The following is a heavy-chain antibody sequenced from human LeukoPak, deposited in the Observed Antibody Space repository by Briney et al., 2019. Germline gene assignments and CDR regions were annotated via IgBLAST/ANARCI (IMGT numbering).Heavy chain of an antibody. CDR2: IIHIFGTA. CDR1: GGTFSSYA. V-gene: IGHV1-69*13. Sequence: GALVKVSCKASGGTFSSYAISWVRQAPGQGLEWMGGIIHIFGTANYAQKFQGRVTITADESTSTAYMELSSLRSEDTAVYYCAREFGELYGYYYMDVWGKGTTVTVSS. CDR3: AREFGELYGYYYMDV. J-gene: IGHJ6*03. D-gene: IGHD3-10*01.